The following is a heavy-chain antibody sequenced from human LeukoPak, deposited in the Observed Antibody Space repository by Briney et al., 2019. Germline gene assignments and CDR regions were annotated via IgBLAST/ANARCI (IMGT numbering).Heavy chain of an antibody. CDR1: GFTFSSYS. CDR2: ISSSSSTI. V-gene: IGHV3-48*04. CDR3: ARDRGFGVHEV. J-gene: IGHJ4*02. D-gene: IGHD3-3*01. Sequence: PGGSLRLSCAASGFTFSSYSMNWVRQAPGKGLEWVSYISSSSSTIYYADSVKGRFTISRDNAKNSLYLQMNSLRAEDTAVYYCARDRGFGVHEVWGQGTLVTVSS.